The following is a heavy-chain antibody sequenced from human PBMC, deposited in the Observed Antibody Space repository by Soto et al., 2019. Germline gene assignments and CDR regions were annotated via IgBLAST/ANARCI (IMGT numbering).Heavy chain of an antibody. Sequence: QLQLQESGPGLVKPSETLSLTCTVSGGSMSSSVSYWGWIRQPPGKGLEWIASIYYSGSSYYNPSLKSRLTISVDTSKTQFSLRLSSVTAADTAVYYCARQGPSSDYYYAMDVWGQGTTVTVSS. CDR1: GGSMSSSVSY. CDR2: IYYSGSS. CDR3: ARQGPSSDYYYAMDV. V-gene: IGHV4-39*01. D-gene: IGHD5-12*01. J-gene: IGHJ6*02.